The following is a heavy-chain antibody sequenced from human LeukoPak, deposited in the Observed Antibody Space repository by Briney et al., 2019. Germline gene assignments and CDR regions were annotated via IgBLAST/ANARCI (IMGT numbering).Heavy chain of an antibody. CDR1: GYSFTTYW. D-gene: IGHD3-10*01. V-gene: IGHV5-51*01. CDR3: ARRDYYGSWSYLGAFDS. CDR2: VNPGDSDSDT. Sequence: GESLKISCKGSGYSFTTYWIGWGPQMPGKGLEWMGPVNPGDSDSDTNYSAYFQGQVTISADKSISTAYLQWSRLKASDTAIYYCARRDYYGSWSYLGAFDSWGQGTLVTVSS. J-gene: IGHJ4*02.